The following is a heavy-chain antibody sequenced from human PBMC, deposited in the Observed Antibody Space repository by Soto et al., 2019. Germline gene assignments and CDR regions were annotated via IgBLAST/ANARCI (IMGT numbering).Heavy chain of an antibody. V-gene: IGHV1-18*01. CDR2: ISAYNGNT. CDR1: GYSFTSSG. J-gene: IGHJ5*02. D-gene: IGHD3-3*01. CDR3: ARSGLTIFGVVINWFDP. Sequence: ASVNVSCKPSGYSFTSSGISWVRQAPGQRLERMGWISAYNGNTNYAQKLQGRVTMTTDTSTSTAYMELRSLRSDDTAVYYCARSGLTIFGVVINWFDPWGQGTLVTVSS.